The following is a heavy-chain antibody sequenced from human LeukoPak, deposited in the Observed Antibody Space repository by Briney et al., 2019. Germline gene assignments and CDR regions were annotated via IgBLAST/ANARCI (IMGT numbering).Heavy chain of an antibody. CDR3: ARRPRSSGSHDGPSGLDY. V-gene: IGHV4-34*01. J-gene: IGHJ4*02. D-gene: IGHD1-26*01. CDR2: INHSGST. Sequence: SETLSLTCAVYGGSFSGYYWSWIRQPPGKGLEWIGEINHSGSTNYNPSLKSRVTISVDTSKNQFSLKLGSVTAADTAMYYCARRPRSSGSHDGPSGLDYWGQGTLVTVSS. CDR1: GGSFSGYY.